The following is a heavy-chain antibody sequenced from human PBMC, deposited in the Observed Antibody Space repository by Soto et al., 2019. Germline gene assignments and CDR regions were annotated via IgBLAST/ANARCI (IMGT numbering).Heavy chain of an antibody. Sequence: PGWSLRLSCAASGFTFSSSGMHWVRQAPGKGLEWVAVISYDGSNKFYADSVKGRFTISRDNFRNTLYLQMNSLRAEDTAVYYCAKEFHSWNYFDYWGQGTQVT. CDR2: ISYDGSNK. V-gene: IGHV3-30*18. J-gene: IGHJ4*02. D-gene: IGHD1-20*01. CDR1: GFTFSSSG. CDR3: AKEFHSWNYFDY.